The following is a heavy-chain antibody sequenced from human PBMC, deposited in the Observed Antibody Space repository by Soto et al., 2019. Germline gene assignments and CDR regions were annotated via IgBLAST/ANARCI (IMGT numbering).Heavy chain of an antibody. CDR2: INPNSGGT. CDR1: GYTFTGYY. Sequence: QVQLVQSGAEVKKPGASVKVSCKASGYTFTGYYMHWVRQAPGQGLEWMGWINPNSGGTNYAQKFQGWVTMTRDTSISTAYMELSRLRSDDTAVYYCARGGPIVGATRYYGMAVWGQGTTVTVSS. CDR3: ARGGPIVGATRYYGMAV. V-gene: IGHV1-2*04. D-gene: IGHD1-26*01. J-gene: IGHJ6*02.